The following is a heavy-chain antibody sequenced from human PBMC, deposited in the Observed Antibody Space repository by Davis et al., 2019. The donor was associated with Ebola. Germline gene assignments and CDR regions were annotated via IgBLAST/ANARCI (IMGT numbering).Heavy chain of an antibody. Sequence: GESLKISCVGSGFTFSHYWMHWIRQAPGRGLEWVARVTGDGNTFYADSVKDRVTISRDNAKSTLYLQMSSLRAEDTAVYYCARGVNRACLDDWGQGTLVTVSS. D-gene: IGHD3-10*01. CDR2: VTGDGNT. J-gene: IGHJ4*02. V-gene: IGHV3-74*01. CDR3: ARGVNRACLDD. CDR1: GFTFSHYW.